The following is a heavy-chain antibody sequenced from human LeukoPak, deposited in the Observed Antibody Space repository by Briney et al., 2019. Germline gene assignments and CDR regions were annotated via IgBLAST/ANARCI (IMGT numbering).Heavy chain of an antibody. Sequence: PGRSLRLSCAASGFTFSSYSMHWVRQAPGKGLVWVSRISSDGSNTNYADSVKGRFTISRDNAKNTLYLQMNSLRAEDTALYYCARQNRDFDYWGQGTLVTVSS. D-gene: IGHD1-14*01. J-gene: IGHJ4*02. CDR3: ARQNRDFDY. CDR2: ISSDGSNT. V-gene: IGHV3-74*01. CDR1: GFTFSSYS.